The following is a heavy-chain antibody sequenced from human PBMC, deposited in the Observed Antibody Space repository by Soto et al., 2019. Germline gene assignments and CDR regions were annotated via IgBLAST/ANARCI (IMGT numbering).Heavy chain of an antibody. J-gene: IGHJ5*02. Sequence: QVQLQESGPGLVKPSETLSLTCTVSGGSISSYYWSWIRQPPGKGLEWIGYIYYSGSTNYNPSLXIRCTISVNTXXNXFXXKLRSVTAADTAVDYCARDQSRGFRDYGVSNWFDPWGQGTLVTVSS. D-gene: IGHD4-17*01. CDR3: ARDQSRGFRDYGVSNWFDP. CDR2: IYYSGST. CDR1: GGSISSYY. V-gene: IGHV4-59*01.